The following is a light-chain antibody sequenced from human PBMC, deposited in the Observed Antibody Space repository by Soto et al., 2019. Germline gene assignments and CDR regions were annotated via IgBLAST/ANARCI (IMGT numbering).Light chain of an antibody. CDR3: QQYDAWPLT. J-gene: IGKJ4*01. CDR1: QSVSSN. CDR2: GAS. Sequence: EIVMTQSPATLSVSPGERATLSCRASQSVSSNLAWYQQKPGQAPRLLIYGASTWATGIPASFSGSGSGAEFTLTISSLQSEDFAVYYCQQYDAWPLTFGGGTKVDIK. V-gene: IGKV3-15*01.